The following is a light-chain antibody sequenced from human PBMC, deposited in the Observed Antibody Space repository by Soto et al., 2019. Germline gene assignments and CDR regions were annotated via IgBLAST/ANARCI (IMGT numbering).Light chain of an antibody. Sequence: EIVLTQSPATLSLSPGERATLSCRASQSVSSYLAWYQQKTGQAPRLLIYDASNRATGIPARFSGSGSGTDFTLNISSLEPEDFAVYYCQQRSNWPREITFGQGTRLEIK. J-gene: IGKJ5*01. CDR1: QSVSSY. CDR2: DAS. V-gene: IGKV3-11*01. CDR3: QQRSNWPREIT.